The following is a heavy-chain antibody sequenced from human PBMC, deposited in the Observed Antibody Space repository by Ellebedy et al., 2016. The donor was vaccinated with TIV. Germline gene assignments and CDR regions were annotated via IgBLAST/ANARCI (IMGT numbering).Heavy chain of an antibody. CDR1: GFSFSDHY. J-gene: IGHJ4*02. Sequence: GESLKISCAASGFSFSDHYMSWIRQAPGKGLEWISFISTSSSHTNYADSVKGRFTISRDNSMTTLYLEMNSLRAEDTAVYYCARDLDKSSGWYGGAAYWGQGTLVTVSS. CDR2: ISTSSSHT. D-gene: IGHD6-19*01. CDR3: ARDLDKSSGWYGGAAY. V-gene: IGHV3-11*06.